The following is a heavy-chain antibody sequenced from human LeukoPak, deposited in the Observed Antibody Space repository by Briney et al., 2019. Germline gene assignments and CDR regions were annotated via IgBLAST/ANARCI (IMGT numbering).Heavy chain of an antibody. V-gene: IGHV3-23*01. Sequence: GGSLRLSCVASGFTFRSYAMNWVRQAPGKGLEWVSGISGSGHRTYSADSVQDRFTISRDNAKNSLYLQMNSLRAEDTAVYYCARDSTIISSSWLNWFDPWGQGTLVTVSS. CDR3: ARDSTIISSSWLNWFDP. J-gene: IGHJ5*02. D-gene: IGHD6-13*01. CDR2: ISGSGHRT. CDR1: GFTFRSYA.